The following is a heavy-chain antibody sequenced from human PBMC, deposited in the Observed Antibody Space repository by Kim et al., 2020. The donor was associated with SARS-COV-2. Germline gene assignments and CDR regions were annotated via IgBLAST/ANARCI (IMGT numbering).Heavy chain of an antibody. CDR2: TYYRSKWKN. Sequence: SQTLSLTCAISGDSVSSNTAAWNWLRQSPSGGLEWLGRTYYRSKWKNDYSESVKSRIKINPDTSKNQFSLQLNSVTPGDTAVYYCARGTGYSGFDYWAQGSLVTVSS. D-gene: IGHD5-12*01. CDR1: GDSVSSNTAA. CDR3: ARGTGYSGFDY. V-gene: IGHV6-1*01. J-gene: IGHJ4*02.